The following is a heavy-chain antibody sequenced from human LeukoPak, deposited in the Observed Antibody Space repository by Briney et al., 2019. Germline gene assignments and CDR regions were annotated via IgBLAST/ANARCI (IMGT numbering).Heavy chain of an antibody. Sequence: GGSLRLSCAASGFTFSSYAMSWVRQAPGKGLEWVSAISGSGGSTYYADSVKGRFTISRDNSKNTLYLQMNSLRAEDTAVYYCARDSMGYYDSSGYYYFDYWGQGTLVTVSS. CDR2: ISGSGGST. CDR3: ARDSMGYYDSSGYYYFDY. V-gene: IGHV3-23*01. CDR1: GFTFSSYA. D-gene: IGHD3-22*01. J-gene: IGHJ4*02.